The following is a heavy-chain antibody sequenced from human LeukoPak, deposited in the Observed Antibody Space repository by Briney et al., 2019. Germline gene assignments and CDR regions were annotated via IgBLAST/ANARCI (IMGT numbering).Heavy chain of an antibody. V-gene: IGHV4-39*01. J-gene: IGHJ6*03. CDR2: IYYSGST. CDR1: GGSISSSSYY. Sequence: QTSETLSLTCTVSGGSISSSSYYWGWIRQPPGKGLEWIGSIYYSGSTYYNPSLKSRVTISVDTSKNQFSLKLSSVTAADTAVYYCARGRKYVDTAMVTRRRYYYYYMDVWGKGTTVTVSS. CDR3: ARGRKYVDTAMVTRRRYYYYYMDV. D-gene: IGHD5-18*01.